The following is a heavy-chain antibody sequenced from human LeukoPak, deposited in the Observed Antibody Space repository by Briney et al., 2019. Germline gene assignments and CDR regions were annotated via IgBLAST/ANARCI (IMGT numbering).Heavy chain of an antibody. J-gene: IGHJ4*02. CDR2: ISSSSSYV. Sequence: GGSLRLSCAASGFTFSSYSMNWVRQAPGKGLAWVSSISSSSSYVNYADSVRGRFTISRDNAKNSLYLQMNSLRVEDTAMYYCVRSAGSFGERYFDYWGQGALVTVSS. CDR3: VRSAGSFGERYFDY. V-gene: IGHV3-21*01. CDR1: GFTFSSYS. D-gene: IGHD3-10*01.